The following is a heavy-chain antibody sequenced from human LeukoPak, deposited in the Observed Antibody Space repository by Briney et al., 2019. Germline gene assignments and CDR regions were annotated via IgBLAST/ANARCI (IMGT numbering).Heavy chain of an antibody. CDR1: GFTFDDYA. Sequence: PGGSLRLSCAASGFTFDDYAMHWVRQAPGKGLEWVSGISWNSGSIGYADSVKGRFTISRDNAKDSLYLQMNSLRAEDTAIYYCAGLSATLVYYWGQGTLVTVSS. D-gene: IGHD1-1*01. CDR2: ISWNSGSI. CDR3: AGLSATLVYY. J-gene: IGHJ4*02. V-gene: IGHV3-9*01.